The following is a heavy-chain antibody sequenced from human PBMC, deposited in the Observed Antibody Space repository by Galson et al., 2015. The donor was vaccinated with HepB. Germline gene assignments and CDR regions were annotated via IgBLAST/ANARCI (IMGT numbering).Heavy chain of an antibody. V-gene: IGHV3-11*01. D-gene: IGHD6-19*01. Sequence: SLRLSCAASGFTFSDYHLTWVRQAPGKGLEWISYISSSGSSIYYADSVKGRFTISRDNVKNSLFLQMKSLRSEDTAVYYCARESYTTGWSSYNYFYNMDVWGKGTTVTVSS. CDR1: GFTFSDYH. CDR3: ARESYTTGWSSYNYFYNMDV. J-gene: IGHJ6*03. CDR2: ISSSGSSI.